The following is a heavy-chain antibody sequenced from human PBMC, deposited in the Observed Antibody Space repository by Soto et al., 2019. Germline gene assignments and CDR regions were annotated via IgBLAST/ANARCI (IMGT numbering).Heavy chain of an antibody. CDR2: IWKDGRTR. Sequence: QVQLVESGGGVVQPGRSLRLSCAASGFPFSTYCMHWVRQAPGQGLEWVALIWKDGRTRLYADSVKGRSTISRDNSNNTLFLTLNDMRVEDTAVYYCERSPLIRGVEAFYPWGQGTLVTVSS. V-gene: IGHV3-33*01. D-gene: IGHD3-16*01. CDR3: ERSPLIRGVEAFYP. CDR1: GFPFSTYC. J-gene: IGHJ5*02.